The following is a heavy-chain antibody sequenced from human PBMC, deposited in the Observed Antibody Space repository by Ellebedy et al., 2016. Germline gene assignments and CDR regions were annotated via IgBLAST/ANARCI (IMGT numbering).Heavy chain of an antibody. V-gene: IGHV4-39*07. CDR3: AARGGGYAVGWFDP. Sequence: SETLSLXXTVSGASITSDNYDWGWLRQAPGKSLEWIGSINYSGGTFDNPSLKSRVIISLDTSKNHFSLILTSLTAADTAVYYCAARGGGYAVGWFDPWGQGTLVTVSS. D-gene: IGHD6-19*01. CDR2: INYSGGT. J-gene: IGHJ5*02. CDR1: GASITSDNYD.